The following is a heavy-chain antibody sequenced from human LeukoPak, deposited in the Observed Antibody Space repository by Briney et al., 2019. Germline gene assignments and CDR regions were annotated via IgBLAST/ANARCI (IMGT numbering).Heavy chain of an antibody. CDR3: ARASGPFDY. Sequence: GGSLRLSCAASGFTFSTYSMNWVRQAPGKGLEWVSSISGSSNYIFYADSVKGRFTISRDNARNSLYLQMSSLRAEDTAVYSCARASGPFDYWGQGTLVTVSS. D-gene: IGHD3-10*01. CDR1: GFTFSTYS. CDR2: ISGSSNYI. V-gene: IGHV3-21*01. J-gene: IGHJ4*02.